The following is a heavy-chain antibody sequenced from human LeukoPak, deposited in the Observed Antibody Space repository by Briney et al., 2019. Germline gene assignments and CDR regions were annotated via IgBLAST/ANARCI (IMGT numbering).Heavy chain of an antibody. V-gene: IGHV4-61*02. CDR3: ARERHATWNYLGRAFDI. CDR1: GGSISSSSYY. D-gene: IGHD1-7*01. J-gene: IGHJ3*02. CDR2: IYTSGST. Sequence: SETLSLTCTVSGGSISSSSYYWSWIRQPAGKGLEWIGRIYTSGSTNYNPSLKSRVTISVDKSKNQFSLKLSSVTAADTAVYYCARERHATWNYLGRAFDIWGQGTMVTVSS.